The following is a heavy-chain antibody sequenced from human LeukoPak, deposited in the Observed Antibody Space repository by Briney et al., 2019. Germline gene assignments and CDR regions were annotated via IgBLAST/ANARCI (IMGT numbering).Heavy chain of an antibody. CDR3: ARDGAAMVSYYYYYGMDV. Sequence: GGSLRLSCAASGFTFSSSGMHWVRQAPGKGLEWVAVIWYDGSNKYYADSVKGRFTISRDNSKNTLYLQMNSLRAEDTAVYYCARDGAAMVSYYYYYGMDVWGQGTTVTVSS. J-gene: IGHJ6*02. D-gene: IGHD5-18*01. CDR2: IWYDGSNK. CDR1: GFTFSSSG. V-gene: IGHV3-33*01.